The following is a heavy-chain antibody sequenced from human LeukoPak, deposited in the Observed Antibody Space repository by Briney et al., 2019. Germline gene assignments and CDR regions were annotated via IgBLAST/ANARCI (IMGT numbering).Heavy chain of an antibody. D-gene: IGHD5-18*01. CDR2: IYYSGST. V-gene: IGHV4-39*01. Sequence: TSETLSLTCTVSGGSISSSSYYWGWIRQPPGKGLEWIGSIYYSGSTYYNPSLKSRVTISVDTSKNQLSLKLSSVTAADTAVYYCASDDGYSLYYFDYWGQGTLVTVSS. CDR3: ASDDGYSLYYFDY. CDR1: GGSISSSSYY. J-gene: IGHJ4*02.